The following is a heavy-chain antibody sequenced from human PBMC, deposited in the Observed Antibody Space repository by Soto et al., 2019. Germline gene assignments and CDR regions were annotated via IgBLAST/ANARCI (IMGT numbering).Heavy chain of an antibody. CDR1: GYTFSSYA. J-gene: IGHJ4*02. Sequence: QVQLVQSGAEVKKPGASVKVSCKASGYTFSSYAIHWVRQAPGQSLECMGWINPGNGDTRYSQKFQGRVTITRDTSGSTAYMELSSLRSEDTALYYCAASGSLAYWGQGTLVTVSS. V-gene: IGHV1-3*01. D-gene: IGHD1-26*01. CDR3: AASGSLAY. CDR2: INPGNGDT.